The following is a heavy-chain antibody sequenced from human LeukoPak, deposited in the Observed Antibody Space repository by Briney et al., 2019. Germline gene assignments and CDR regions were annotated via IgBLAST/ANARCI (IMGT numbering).Heavy chain of an antibody. CDR2: INPNSGGT. CDR1: GYTFTGYY. Sequence: GASVKVSCKASGYTFTGYYMHWVRQAPGQGLEWMGWINPNSGGTNYAQKFQGRVTMTRDTSISTAYMELSRLRSDDTAVYYCARGGELINQLRYNWFDPWGQGTLVTVSS. CDR3: ARGGELINQLRYNWFDP. D-gene: IGHD2-2*01. V-gene: IGHV1-2*02. J-gene: IGHJ5*02.